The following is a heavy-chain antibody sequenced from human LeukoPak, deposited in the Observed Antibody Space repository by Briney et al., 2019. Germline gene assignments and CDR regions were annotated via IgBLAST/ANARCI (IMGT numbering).Heavy chain of an antibody. CDR2: ISGRGDTI. Sequence: PGGSLRLSCAASGFTFSTYAMSWVRQAPGMGLEWVSAISGRGDTIFYADSVKGRFTVSRDNSKNTLYLQVYSLRAEDTAVYYCAKATLATTYFDSWGQGTLVTVSS. J-gene: IGHJ4*02. D-gene: IGHD5-24*01. CDR1: GFTFSTYA. CDR3: AKATLATTYFDS. V-gene: IGHV3-23*01.